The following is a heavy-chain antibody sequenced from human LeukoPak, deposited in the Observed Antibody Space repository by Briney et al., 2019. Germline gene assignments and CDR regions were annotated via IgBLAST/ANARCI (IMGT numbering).Heavy chain of an antibody. CDR1: GFTFSSYA. V-gene: IGHV3-30*04. CDR3: ARVQDYYDSSGYFPYYYYGMDV. CDR2: ISYDGSNK. J-gene: IGHJ6*02. Sequence: GGSLRLSCAASGFTFSSYAMHWVRQAPGKGLEWVAVISYDGSNKYYADSVKGRFTISRDNSKNTLYLQMNSLRAEDTAVYYCARVQDYYDSSGYFPYYYYGMDVWGQGTTVTVSS. D-gene: IGHD3-22*01.